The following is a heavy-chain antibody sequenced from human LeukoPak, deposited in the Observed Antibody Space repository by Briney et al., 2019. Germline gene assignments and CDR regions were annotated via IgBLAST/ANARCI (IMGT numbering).Heavy chain of an antibody. Sequence: PSETLSLTCTVSGDSVTSGGYSWTWIRQHPGKGLEWIGYISNSGTTSYNPSLKSRVSISVDTSNNQFSLRLSSVTAADTAVYYCARDVVVTSSPDAFDIWGQGTMVTVSS. CDR1: GDSVTSGGYS. J-gene: IGHJ3*02. V-gene: IGHV4-31*03. CDR3: ARDVVVTSSPDAFDI. D-gene: IGHD2-21*02. CDR2: ISNSGTT.